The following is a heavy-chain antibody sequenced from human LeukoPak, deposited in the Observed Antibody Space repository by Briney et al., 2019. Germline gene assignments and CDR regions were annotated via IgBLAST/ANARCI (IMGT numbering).Heavy chain of an antibody. V-gene: IGHV1-18*01. J-gene: IGHJ6*02. CDR1: GYTFTSYG. Sequence: ASVKVSCKASGYTFTSYGISWVRQAPGQGLEWMGWISAYNANTNYAQKLQGRVTMTTDTSTSTAYMELRSLRSDDTAVYYCASHLPYYDFWSGYLDYYYGMDVWGQGTTVTVSS. CDR2: ISAYNANT. CDR3: ASHLPYYDFWSGYLDYYYGMDV. D-gene: IGHD3-3*01.